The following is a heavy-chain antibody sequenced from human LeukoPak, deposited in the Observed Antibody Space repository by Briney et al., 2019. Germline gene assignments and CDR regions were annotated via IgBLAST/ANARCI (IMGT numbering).Heavy chain of an antibody. V-gene: IGHV3-13*04. CDR2: IGTAGDT. CDR3: ARWQWLVDAFEI. CDR1: GFTLSSYD. Sequence: GGSLRLSCAASGFTLSSYDMHWVRQATGKGLEWVSAIGTAGDTYYPGSVKGRFTISRENAKNSLYLQMNSLRAGDTAVYYCARWQWLVDAFEIWGQGTMVTVSS. D-gene: IGHD6-19*01. J-gene: IGHJ3*02.